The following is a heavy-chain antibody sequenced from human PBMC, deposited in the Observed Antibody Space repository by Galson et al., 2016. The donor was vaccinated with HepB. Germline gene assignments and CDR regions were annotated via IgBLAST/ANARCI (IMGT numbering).Heavy chain of an antibody. V-gene: IGHV3-23*01. CDR3: AKPRTHSLGLWLEDAFDI. CDR1: GFTFSSYA. J-gene: IGHJ3*02. CDR2: ISSSGGST. Sequence: SLRLSCAASGFTFSSYAMSWVRQAPGKGLEWVSAISSSGGSTYYADSVKGRFTISRDNSKNTLYLQMNSLRAEDTAVYYCAKPRTHSLGLWLEDAFDIWGQGTMVTVSS. D-gene: IGHD5-18*01.